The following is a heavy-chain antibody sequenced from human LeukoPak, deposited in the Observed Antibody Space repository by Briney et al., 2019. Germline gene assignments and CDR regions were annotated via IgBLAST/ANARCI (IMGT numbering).Heavy chain of an antibody. V-gene: IGHV3-74*03. Sequence: GGSLRLSCAASGFTFSSYWMHWVRQAPGKGLVWVSHINSDGSWYADSAKGRFTISRDNAKNTLYLQMNSLRAEDKAVYYCARGGLPYSFDIWGQGSMVTVSS. J-gene: IGHJ3*02. D-gene: IGHD1-26*01. CDR3: ARGGLPYSFDI. CDR2: INSDGS. CDR1: GFTFSSYW.